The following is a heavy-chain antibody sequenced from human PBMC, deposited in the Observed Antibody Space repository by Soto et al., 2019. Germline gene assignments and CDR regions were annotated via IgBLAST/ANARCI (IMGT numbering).Heavy chain of an antibody. V-gene: IGHV5-51*01. CDR3: AREYYDFWSGYRNYYLDY. CDR1: GYSFTSYW. CDR2: IYPGDSDT. Sequence: GESLKISCKGSGYSFTSYWIGWVRQIPGKGLELMGIIYPGDSDTRYSPSFQGQVTISADKSISTAYLQWSSLKASDTAMYYCAREYYDFWSGYRNYYLDYWGQGTLVTVSS. J-gene: IGHJ4*02. D-gene: IGHD3-3*01.